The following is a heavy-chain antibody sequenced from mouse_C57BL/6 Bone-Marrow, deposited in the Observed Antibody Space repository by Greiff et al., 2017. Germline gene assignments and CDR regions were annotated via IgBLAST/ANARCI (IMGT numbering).Heavy chain of an antibody. J-gene: IGHJ4*01. V-gene: IGHV1-77*01. CDR1: GYTFTDYY. Sequence: QVQLQQSGAELVKPGASVKISCKASGYTFTDYYINWVKQRPGQGLEWIGKIGPGSGSPYYNEKFKGKATLTADKSSSTAYMQLSGLTSEDSAVYFCARAGGIATVEDPMDYWGQGTSVTVSS. CDR2: IGPGSGSP. D-gene: IGHD1-1*01. CDR3: ARAGGIATVEDPMDY.